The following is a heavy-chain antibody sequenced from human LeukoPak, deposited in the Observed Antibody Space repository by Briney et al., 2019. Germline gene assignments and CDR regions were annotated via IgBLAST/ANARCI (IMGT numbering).Heavy chain of an antibody. Sequence: GGSLRLSCAASGFTFSSYWMHWVRQVPGKGLVWVGRIGYDATTARYADSVKGRFTISRDNAKNTLFLQMNSLRPEDTAIYYCGRRYGTSIDSWGQGTLVTVAS. CDR3: GRRYGTSIDS. V-gene: IGHV3-74*01. D-gene: IGHD3-16*01. CDR2: IGYDATTA. CDR1: GFTFSSYW. J-gene: IGHJ4*02.